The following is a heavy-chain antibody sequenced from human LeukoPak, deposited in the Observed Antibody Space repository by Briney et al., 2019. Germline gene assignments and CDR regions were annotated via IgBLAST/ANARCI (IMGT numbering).Heavy chain of an antibody. CDR1: GFTFSSYS. V-gene: IGHV3-21*04. Sequence: TPGGSLRLSCAASGFTFSSYSMNWVRQAPGKGLEWVSSISSTGTYMYYADSVKGRFTISRDNAKNSLYLQMNSLRAEDTAVYYCAKDPNGSYRRVNWGQGTLVTVSS. D-gene: IGHD1-26*01. J-gene: IGHJ4*02. CDR2: ISSTGTYM. CDR3: AKDPNGSYRRVN.